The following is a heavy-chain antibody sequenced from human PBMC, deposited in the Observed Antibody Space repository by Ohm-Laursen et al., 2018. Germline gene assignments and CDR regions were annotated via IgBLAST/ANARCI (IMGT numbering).Heavy chain of an antibody. J-gene: IGHJ4*02. CDR2: IYYSGST. CDR3: ARKFNGESPYNFAY. CDR1: GDSISAHY. D-gene: IGHD3-10*01. V-gene: IGHV4-59*11. Sequence: TLSLTCSVSGDSISAHYWSWIRQPPGKGLEWIGYIYYSGSTKYNPSLESRVTISLDTSRNQFSLRLTSLTAADTTVYYCARKFNGESPYNFAYWGQGILVTVSS.